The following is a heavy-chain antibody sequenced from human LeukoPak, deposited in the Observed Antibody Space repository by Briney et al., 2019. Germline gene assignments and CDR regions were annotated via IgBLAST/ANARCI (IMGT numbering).Heavy chain of an antibody. Sequence: GGSLRLSCAASGFTFSNAWMNWVRQAPGKGLEWVGRIKSKTDGGTTDYAAPVKGRFTISRDDSKNTLYLQMNSLRAEDTAVYYCATLATLYDSSGFTHFDYWGQGTLVTVSS. J-gene: IGHJ4*02. CDR1: GFTFSNAW. D-gene: IGHD3-22*01. CDR3: ATLATLYDSSGFTHFDY. CDR2: IKSKTDGGTT. V-gene: IGHV3-15*07.